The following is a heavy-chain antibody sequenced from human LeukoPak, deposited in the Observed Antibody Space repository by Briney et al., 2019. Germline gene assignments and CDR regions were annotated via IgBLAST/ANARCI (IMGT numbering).Heavy chain of an antibody. Sequence: GGSLRLSCAASGFTFSHYDIHWVRQAPGKGLEWVALIRYGGTFKSYADSVRGRFTVSRDNSINALYLQMNSLRTEDTAVYYCAKRYYDFLSGFLEAFDIWGQGTMVTVSS. J-gene: IGHJ3*02. CDR1: GFTFSHYD. V-gene: IGHV3-30*02. D-gene: IGHD3-3*01. CDR2: IRYGGTFK. CDR3: AKRYYDFLSGFLEAFDI.